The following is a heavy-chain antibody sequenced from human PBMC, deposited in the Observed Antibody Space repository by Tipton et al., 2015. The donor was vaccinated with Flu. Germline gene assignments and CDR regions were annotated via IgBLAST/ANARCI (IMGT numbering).Heavy chain of an antibody. D-gene: IGHD3-16*02. Sequence: GEALGTHYWTWFRQPAGERLEWIGRIFATGTAIYNPSLRSRVTMSVDTSKNQFSLNLSSVTVADTAVYYCARDYLLGDLSFFDNWGQGTLVTVSS. CDR2: IFATGTA. CDR3: ARDYLLGDLSFFDN. V-gene: IGHV4-4*07. J-gene: IGHJ4*02. CDR1: GEALGTHY.